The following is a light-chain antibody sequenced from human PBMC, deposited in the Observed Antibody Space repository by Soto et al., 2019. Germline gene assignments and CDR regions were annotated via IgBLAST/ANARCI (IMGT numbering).Light chain of an antibody. CDR3: AVWDDSLRGFV. CDR2: GND. J-gene: IGLJ1*01. CDR1: NSNIGRDF. V-gene: IGLV1-47*01. Sequence: QSVVTQPPSASGTPGQRVTISCSGSNSNIGRDFVYWYQQIPGTAPKLLIYGNDQRPSGVPDRFSGSKSGTSASLAISGLRSEDESDYYCAVWDDSLRGFVFGTGTEVTVL.